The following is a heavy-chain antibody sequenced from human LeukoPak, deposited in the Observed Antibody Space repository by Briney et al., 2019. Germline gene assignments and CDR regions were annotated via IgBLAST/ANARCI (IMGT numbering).Heavy chain of an antibody. Sequence: GGSLRLSCVASGFNFKTYSMNWARQAPGKGLEWVASISSTKTYIYYADSLEGRFTISRDNAKSSLYLQMNSLRPEDTGVYYCARGGYESTVAYTLDHWGQGTRVTVSS. D-gene: IGHD6-19*01. V-gene: IGHV3-21*01. CDR1: GFNFKTYS. CDR2: ISSTKTYI. CDR3: ARGGYESTVAYTLDH. J-gene: IGHJ4*02.